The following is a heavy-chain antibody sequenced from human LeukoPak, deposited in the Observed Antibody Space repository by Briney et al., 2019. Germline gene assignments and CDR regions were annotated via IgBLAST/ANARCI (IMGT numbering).Heavy chain of an antibody. J-gene: IGHJ6*02. CDR2: INHSGST. Sequence: PGGSLRLSCAASGFTFSSYSMNWVRQPPGKGLEWIGEINHSGSTNYNPSLKSRVTISVDTSKNQFSLKLSSVTAADTAVYYCARRSSTSYGMDVWGQGTTVTVSS. V-gene: IGHV4-34*01. CDR3: ARRSSTSYGMDV. CDR1: GFTFSSYS. D-gene: IGHD2-2*01.